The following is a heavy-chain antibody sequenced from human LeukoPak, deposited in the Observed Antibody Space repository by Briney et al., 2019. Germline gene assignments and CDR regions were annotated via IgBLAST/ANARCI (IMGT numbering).Heavy chain of an antibody. J-gene: IGHJ5*02. V-gene: IGHV4-34*01. CDR2: INHSGST. Sequence: SETLSLTCAVYGGSFSGYYWSWIRQPPGKGLEWIGEINHSGSTNYNPSLKSRVTISVDTSKNQLSLKLSSVTAADTAVYYCARRITMVRGVIITWLDPWGQGTLVTVSS. CDR1: GGSFSGYY. D-gene: IGHD3-10*01. CDR3: ARRITMVRGVIITWLDP.